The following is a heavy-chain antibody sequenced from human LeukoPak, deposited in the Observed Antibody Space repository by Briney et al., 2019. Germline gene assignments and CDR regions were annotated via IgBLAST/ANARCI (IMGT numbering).Heavy chain of an antibody. D-gene: IGHD3-10*01. Sequence: PSEALSLTCTVSGGSIISYYWSWFRQPAGKGLEWIGRIYASGSTNYNPALKSRVTMSVDTSKSQFSLKLSSVIAADTAVYYCARTLRGFDYWGQGTLVTVSS. J-gene: IGHJ4*02. V-gene: IGHV4-4*07. CDR1: GGSIISYY. CDR3: ARTLRGFDY. CDR2: IYASGST.